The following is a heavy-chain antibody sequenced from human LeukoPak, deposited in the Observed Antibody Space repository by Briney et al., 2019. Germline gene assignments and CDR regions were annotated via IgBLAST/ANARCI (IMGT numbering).Heavy chain of an antibody. CDR3: ARARYSSGWYSSHYYYYMDV. Sequence: PGGSLRLSCAASGFTFSSYDMHWVRQATGKGLEWVSAIGTAGDTYYPGSVKGRFTISRENAKNSLYLQMSSLRAGDTAVYYCARARYSSGWYSSHYYYYMDVWGKGTTVTVSS. V-gene: IGHV3-13*01. D-gene: IGHD6-19*01. CDR2: IGTAGDT. J-gene: IGHJ6*03. CDR1: GFTFSSYD.